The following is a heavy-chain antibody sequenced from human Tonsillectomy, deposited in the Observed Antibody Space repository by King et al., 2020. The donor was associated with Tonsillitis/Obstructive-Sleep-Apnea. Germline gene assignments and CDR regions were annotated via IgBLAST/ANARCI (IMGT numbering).Heavy chain of an antibody. D-gene: IGHD2-2*01. CDR3: ANYCTATSCITNY. Sequence: VQLVESGGGLVQPGGSLRLSCAASGFTFSSYAMSWVRQAPGKGLEWVSTISGSGGSTYYADSVKGRFTISRDKSKNTLYLQMNSLRAEDTALYYCANYCTATSCITNYWGQGTLVTVSS. CDR2: ISGSGGST. J-gene: IGHJ4*02. V-gene: IGHV3-23*04. CDR1: GFTFSSYA.